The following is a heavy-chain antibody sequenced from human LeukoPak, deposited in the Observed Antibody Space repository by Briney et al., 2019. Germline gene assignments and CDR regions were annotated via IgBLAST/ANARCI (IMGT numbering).Heavy chain of an antibody. CDR3: ARDRYTSGWADFDY. J-gene: IGHJ4*02. CDR1: GFTFSSYW. D-gene: IGHD6-19*01. V-gene: IGHV3-7*01. Sequence: GSLRLSCAASGFTFSSYWMSWVRQAPGKGLEWVANIKQDGSEKYYVDSVKGRFTISRDNAKNLLYLHMNSLRAEDTAVYYCARDRYTSGWADFDYWGQGTLVTVSS. CDR2: IKQDGSEK.